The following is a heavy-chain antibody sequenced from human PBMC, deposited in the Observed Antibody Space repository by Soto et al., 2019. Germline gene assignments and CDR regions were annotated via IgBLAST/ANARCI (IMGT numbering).Heavy chain of an antibody. J-gene: IGHJ5*02. D-gene: IGHD3-9*01. CDR2: ISGSGGST. V-gene: IGHV3-23*01. CDR1: GFTFSSYA. Sequence: EVQLLESGGGLVQPGGSLRLSCAASGFTFSSYAMSWVRQAPGKGLEWVSAISGSGGSTYYADSVKGRFTISSDNSKNTLYLQMNSLSAEDTAVYYCTKSTYDILAGSIMGWFDPWGQGTLVTVSS. CDR3: TKSTYDILAGSIMGWFDP.